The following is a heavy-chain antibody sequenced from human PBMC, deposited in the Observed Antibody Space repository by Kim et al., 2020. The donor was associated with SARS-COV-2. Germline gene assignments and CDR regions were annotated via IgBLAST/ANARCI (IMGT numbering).Heavy chain of an antibody. CDR2: ISVYNGNT. CDR3: ARSRGVGGVAASFYMDV. V-gene: IGHV1-18*01. J-gene: IGHJ6*03. CDR1: GYTFPSYV. Sequence: ASVKVSCKASGYTFPSYVISWVRQAPGQGLEWMGWISVYNGNTNYVQKLQERVIKTTDTYTRTDYIELKSLRADGTAAYYCARSRGVGGVAASFYMDVWG. D-gene: IGHD2-15*01.